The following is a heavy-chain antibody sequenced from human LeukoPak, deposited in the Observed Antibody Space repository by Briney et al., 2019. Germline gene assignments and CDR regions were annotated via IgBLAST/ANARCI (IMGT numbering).Heavy chain of an antibody. J-gene: IGHJ4*02. CDR2: INHSGST. CDR1: GGSFSGYY. CDR3: ARGKGGIAVPN. Sequence: SETLSLTCAVYGGSFSGYYWSWIRQPPGKGLEWIGEINHSGSTNYNPSLKSRVTISVDTSKNQFSLKLSSVTAADTAVYYCARGKGGIAVPNWGQGTLVTVPS. V-gene: IGHV4-34*01. D-gene: IGHD6-19*01.